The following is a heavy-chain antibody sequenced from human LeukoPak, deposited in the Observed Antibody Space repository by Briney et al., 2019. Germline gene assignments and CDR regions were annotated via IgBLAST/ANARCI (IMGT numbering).Heavy chain of an antibody. D-gene: IGHD6-19*01. V-gene: IGHV4-59*08. CDR1: GGSISSYY. J-gene: IGHJ3*02. CDR2: FYYRGST. CDR3: ARLYGSGWRSDAFDI. Sequence: SETLSLTCTVSGGSISSYYWSWIRQPPGKGLEWIGYFYYRGSTYYNPSLKSRVTISVDTSKNQFSLKLSSVTAADTAVYYCARLYGSGWRSDAFDIWGQGTMVTVSS.